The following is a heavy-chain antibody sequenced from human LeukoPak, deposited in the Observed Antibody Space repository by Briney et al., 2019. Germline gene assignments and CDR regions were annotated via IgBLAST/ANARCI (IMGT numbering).Heavy chain of an antibody. CDR1: GFTFSSYE. CDR3: AKGRRRITMVRGVISEDPFYYYYMDV. D-gene: IGHD3-10*01. Sequence: RPGGSLRLSCAASGFTFSSYEMNWVRQAPGKGLEWVSYISSSGSTIYYADSVKGRFTISRDNSKNTLYLQMNSLRAEDTAVYYCAKGRRRITMVRGVISEDPFYYYYMDVWGKGTTVTISS. J-gene: IGHJ6*03. CDR2: ISSSGSTI. V-gene: IGHV3-48*03.